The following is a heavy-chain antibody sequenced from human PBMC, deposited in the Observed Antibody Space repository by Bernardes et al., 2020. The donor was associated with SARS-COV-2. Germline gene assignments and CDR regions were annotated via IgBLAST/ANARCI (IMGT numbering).Heavy chain of an antibody. Sequence: GSLRLSCAASGFTFSSYAMSWVRQAPGKGLEWVSAISGSGGSTYYADSVKGRFTISRDNSKNTLYLQMNSLRAEDTAVYYCAKTSDYGNAFDIWGQGTMVTVSS. CDR1: GFTFSSYA. V-gene: IGHV3-23*01. CDR2: ISGSGGST. D-gene: IGHD4-17*01. J-gene: IGHJ3*02. CDR3: AKTSDYGNAFDI.